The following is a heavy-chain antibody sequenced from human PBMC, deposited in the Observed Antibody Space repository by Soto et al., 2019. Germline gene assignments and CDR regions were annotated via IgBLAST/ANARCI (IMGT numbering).Heavy chain of an antibody. Sequence: ASVQVSCKASGFSLSDYFMHWVRQAPGKGLEWTGIINPSWDSRNYAQKFQGRVTITRDTSTSTVYMDRSSLRYEDTAVYYCARDNSQNNGTPAASSWFHPWGQGTPVTVSS. D-gene: IGHD2-15*01. CDR1: GFSLSDYF. J-gene: IGHJ5*02. CDR2: INPSWDSR. CDR3: ARDNSQNNGTPAASSWFHP. V-gene: IGHV1-46*01.